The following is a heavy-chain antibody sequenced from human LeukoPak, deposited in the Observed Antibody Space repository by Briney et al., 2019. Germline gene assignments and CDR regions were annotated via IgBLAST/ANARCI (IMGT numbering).Heavy chain of an antibody. Sequence: SEILSLTCTVSGGSITSNGVYWGWIRQPPGKGLEWIGSIYYSGSTYYNPSLKSRVSISVDTSKNQFSLKLTSVTAADTAVYYCARAEARGSYSSPSDYWGQGTLVTVSS. CDR3: ARAEARGSYSSPSDY. J-gene: IGHJ4*02. CDR2: IYYSGST. CDR1: GGSITSNGVY. D-gene: IGHD6-13*01. V-gene: IGHV4-39*07.